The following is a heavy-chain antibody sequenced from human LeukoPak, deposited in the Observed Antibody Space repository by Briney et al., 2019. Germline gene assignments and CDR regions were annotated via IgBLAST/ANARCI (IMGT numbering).Heavy chain of an antibody. V-gene: IGHV3-23*01. D-gene: IGHD5-18*01. CDR2: TSGNGVKT. CDR3: AKDRGYSFDN. CDR1: GFSFSTYA. J-gene: IGHJ4*02. Sequence: PGGSLRLSCAASGFSFSTYAMSWVRQAPGKGLEWVSATSGNGVKTFYADSVRGRFTISRDNSRNTLYLQMSNLRAEDTAIYYCAKDRGYSFDNWGQGTLVTVSS.